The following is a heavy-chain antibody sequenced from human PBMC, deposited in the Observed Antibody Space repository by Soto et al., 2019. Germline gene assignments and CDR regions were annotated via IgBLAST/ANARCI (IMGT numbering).Heavy chain of an antibody. D-gene: IGHD6-6*01. CDR1: GGSISSYY. CDR2: IYYSGST. V-gene: IGHV4-59*01. CDR3: AGSSSSGPYYYYYGMDV. Sequence: SETLSLTCTVSGGSISSYYWSWRRQPPGEGLEWIGYIYYSGSTNYNPSLKSRVTISVDTSKNQFSLKLSSVTAADTAVYYCAGSSSSGPYYYYYGMDVWGQGTTVTVSS. J-gene: IGHJ6*02.